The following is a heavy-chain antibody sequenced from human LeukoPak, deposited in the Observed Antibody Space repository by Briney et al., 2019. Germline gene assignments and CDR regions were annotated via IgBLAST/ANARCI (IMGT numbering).Heavy chain of an antibody. V-gene: IGHV3-11*06. CDR1: GFTFIDYY. CDR3: ARDQIGSG. CDR2: ISGSSSLI. J-gene: IGHJ4*02. D-gene: IGHD6-25*01. Sequence: GGSLRLSCEASGFTFIDYYLGWIRQAPGKGLEWISYISGSSSLINYADSVKGRFTISRDNAKKSVYLQMDSLRVEDTAVYYCARDQIGSGWGPGTLVIVSS.